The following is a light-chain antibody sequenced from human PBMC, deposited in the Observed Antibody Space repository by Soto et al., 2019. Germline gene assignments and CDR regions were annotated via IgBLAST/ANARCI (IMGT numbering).Light chain of an antibody. CDR3: QQYNNWPFT. V-gene: IGKV3-15*01. J-gene: IGKJ3*01. CDR2: GAS. Sequence: EIVLKQSPGTLSLKTGERATLSCRASQTVNSNLAWYQQKPGQAPRLLIYGASTRATGIPASFIGNGSGTEFTLTASSLQPEDFAVYYCQQYNNWPFTFGPGTRVDIK. CDR1: QTVNSN.